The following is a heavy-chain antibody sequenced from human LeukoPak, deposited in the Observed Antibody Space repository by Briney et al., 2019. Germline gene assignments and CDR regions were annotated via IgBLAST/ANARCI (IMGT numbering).Heavy chain of an antibody. CDR1: GFTFSAYA. CDR2: IGSDNKP. V-gene: IGHV3-23*05. D-gene: IGHD2-15*01. CDR3: ASKVNYSPFDY. Sequence: PGGSLRLSCEASGFTFSAYAMTWVRQAPGKGLEWVSSIGSDNKPHYSESVKGRFAISRDNAKNTLYLQMDSLRAEDTAVYYCASKVNYSPFDYWGQGTLVTVSS. J-gene: IGHJ4*02.